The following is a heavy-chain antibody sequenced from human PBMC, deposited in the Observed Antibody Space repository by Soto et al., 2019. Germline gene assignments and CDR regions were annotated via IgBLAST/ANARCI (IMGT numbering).Heavy chain of an antibody. V-gene: IGHV3-15*01. Sequence: GGSLRLSCAASGFTFSNAWMSWVRQAPGKGLEWVGRIKSKTDGGTTDYAAPVKGRFTISRDDSKNTLYLQMNSLKTEDTAVYYCTTKSGWVVAAPYYFDYWGQGTLVTVSS. CDR2: IKSKTDGGTT. J-gene: IGHJ4*02. CDR3: TTKSGWVVAAPYYFDY. CDR1: GFTFSNAW. D-gene: IGHD2-15*01.